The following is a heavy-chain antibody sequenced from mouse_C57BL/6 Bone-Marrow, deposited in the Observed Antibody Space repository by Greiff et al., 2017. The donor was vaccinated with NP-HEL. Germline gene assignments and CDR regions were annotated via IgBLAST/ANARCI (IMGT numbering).Heavy chain of an antibody. CDR3: TTVIPVGYYVPLDY. J-gene: IGHJ2*01. CDR1: GFNIKDDY. D-gene: IGHD2-3*01. CDR2: IDPENGDT. Sequence: VQLKQSGAELVRPGASVKLSCTASGFNIKDDYMHWVKQRPEQGLEWIGWIDPENGDTEYASKFQGKATLTADKSSNPAYLQLSSLTSADTAVYYCTTVIPVGYYVPLDYWGQGTTLTVSS. V-gene: IGHV14-4*01.